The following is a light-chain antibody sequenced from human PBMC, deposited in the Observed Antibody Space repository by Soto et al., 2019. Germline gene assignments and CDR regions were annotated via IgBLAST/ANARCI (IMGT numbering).Light chain of an antibody. J-gene: IGKJ1*01. V-gene: IGKV3-20*01. CDR1: QTVRSSF. CDR3: QHYGRSSWT. CDR2: GAS. Sequence: IELTQSPGTLSLSPGERVTLSCRASQTVRSSFVAWYQQKPGQAPRLLIYGASTRATGIPDRFSGSGSGTDFTLTISSLEPEDLAVYYCQHYGRSSWTFGQGTKVAI.